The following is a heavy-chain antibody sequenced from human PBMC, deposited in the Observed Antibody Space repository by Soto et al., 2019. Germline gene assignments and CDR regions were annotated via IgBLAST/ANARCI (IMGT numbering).Heavy chain of an antibody. J-gene: IGHJ6*02. CDR3: ALREGYYDSSGYYSHYTMDV. D-gene: IGHD3-22*01. CDR1: GGTFSSYA. Sequence: SVNVSCKASGGTFSSYAMSGVGQAPGQGLEGMGGIIPICGTANYAQKFQGSVTITADKSTSTAYMELSSLRSEDTAVCYCALREGYYDSSGYYSHYTMDVWG. CDR2: IIPICGTA. V-gene: IGHV1-69*06.